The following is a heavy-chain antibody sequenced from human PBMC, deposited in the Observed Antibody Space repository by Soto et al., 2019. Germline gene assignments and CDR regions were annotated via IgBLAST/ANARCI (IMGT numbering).Heavy chain of an antibody. CDR2: ISYDGSNK. V-gene: IGHV3-30*18. CDR1: GFTFSSYG. D-gene: IGHD6-6*01. J-gene: IGHJ6*02. Sequence: GGSLRLSCAASGFTFSSYGMHWVRQAPGKGLEWVAVISYDGSNKYYADSVKGRFTISRDNSKNTLYLQMNSLRAEDTAVYYCAKSMLAARQYYYYYYGMDVWGQGTTVTVSS. CDR3: AKSMLAARQYYYYYYGMDV.